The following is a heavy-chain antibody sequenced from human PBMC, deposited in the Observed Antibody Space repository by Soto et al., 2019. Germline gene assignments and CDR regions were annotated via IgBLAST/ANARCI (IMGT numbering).Heavy chain of an antibody. Sequence: GPVKVSCKASEYTFTNYALLWVRQAPGQRLEWMGWINAGNGNTKYSQKFQGRVTITRDTSASTAYMELSSLRSEDTAVYYCARDILFDYWGQGTLVTVSS. CDR3: ARDILFDY. D-gene: IGHD2-15*01. CDR1: EYTFTNYA. V-gene: IGHV1-3*01. J-gene: IGHJ4*02. CDR2: INAGNGNT.